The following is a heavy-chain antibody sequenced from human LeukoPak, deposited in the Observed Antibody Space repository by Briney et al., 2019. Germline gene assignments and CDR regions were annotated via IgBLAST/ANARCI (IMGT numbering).Heavy chain of an antibody. CDR3: AKTGGGFIVVLVAA. J-gene: IGHJ4*02. Sequence: GGSLRLSCAASGFTFSSYAMSWVRQAPGKGLEWVSGISGSGGSTYYADSVKGRFTISRDNSKNTLYLQMNSLRAEDTALYYCAKTGGGFIVVLVAAWGQGTLVTVPS. V-gene: IGHV3-23*01. D-gene: IGHD2-15*01. CDR1: GFTFSSYA. CDR2: ISGSGGST.